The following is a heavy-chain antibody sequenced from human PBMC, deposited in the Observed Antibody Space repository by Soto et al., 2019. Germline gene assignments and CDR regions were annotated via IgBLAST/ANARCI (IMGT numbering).Heavy chain of an antibody. Sequence: GASVKVSCKASGYTFTGYYMHWVRQAPGQGLEWMGWINPNSGGTNYAQKFQGRVTMTRDTSISTAYMELSRLRSDDTAVYYCARAVVPAAPGHYYGMDVWGQGTPVTVSS. V-gene: IGHV1-2*02. CDR3: ARAVVPAAPGHYYGMDV. D-gene: IGHD2-2*01. CDR2: INPNSGGT. J-gene: IGHJ6*02. CDR1: GYTFTGYY.